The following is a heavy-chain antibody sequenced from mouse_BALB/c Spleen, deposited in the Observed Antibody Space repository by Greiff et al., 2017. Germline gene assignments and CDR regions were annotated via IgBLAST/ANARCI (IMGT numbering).Heavy chain of an antibody. CDR2: IWAGGST. CDR1: GFSLTSYG. V-gene: IGHV2-9*02. D-gene: IGHD4-1*01. CDR3: ARGGPNWVPFAY. Sequence: VKLVESGPGLVAPSQSLSITCTVSGFSLTSYGVHWVRQPPGKGLEWLGVIWAGGSTNYNSALMSRLSISKDNSKSQVFLKMNSLQTDDTAMYYCARGGPNWVPFAYWGQGTLVTVSA. J-gene: IGHJ3*01.